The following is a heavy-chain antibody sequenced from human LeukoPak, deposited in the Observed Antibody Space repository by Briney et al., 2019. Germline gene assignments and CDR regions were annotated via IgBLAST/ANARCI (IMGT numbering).Heavy chain of an antibody. D-gene: IGHD3-16*02. V-gene: IGHV1-69*04. CDR3: ARAAPEGYQIDY. CDR1: GGTFSSYA. J-gene: IGHJ4*02. Sequence: GSSVKVSCKASGGTFSSYAISWVRQAPGQGLEWMGRIIPILGIANYAQKFQGRVTITADKSTSTAYMELSSLRSEDTAVYYCARAAPEGYQIDYWGQGTLVTVSS. CDR2: IIPILGIA.